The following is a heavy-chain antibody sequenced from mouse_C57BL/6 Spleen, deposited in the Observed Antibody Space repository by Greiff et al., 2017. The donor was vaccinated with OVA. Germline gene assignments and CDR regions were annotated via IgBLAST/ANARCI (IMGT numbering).Heavy chain of an antibody. CDR2: INPNNGGT. D-gene: IGHD2-5*01. CDR3: ARDSYSNSYYFDC. CDR1: GYTFTDYN. Sequence: EVQLQQSGPELVKPGASVKIPCKASGYTFTDYNMDWVKQSPGKSLEWIGDINPNNGGTIYNQKFKGKATLTVDKSSSTAYMELRSLTSEDTAVYYCARDSYSNSYYFDCWGQGTTLTVSS. J-gene: IGHJ2*01. V-gene: IGHV1-18*01.